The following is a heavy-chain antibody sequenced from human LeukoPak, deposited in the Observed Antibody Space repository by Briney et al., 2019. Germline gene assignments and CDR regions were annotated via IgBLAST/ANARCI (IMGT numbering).Heavy chain of an antibody. CDR1: GGSFSGYY. J-gene: IGHJ6*03. Sequence: KPSEPLSLPCAVYGGSFSGYYGSWLRHPPGKGLEWIGEINHSGSPKYNPSLKSRVTISVDTSKNQFSLKLSSVTAADTAVYYCARVSYCSSTSCFPYYYYYMDVWGKGTTVTVSS. V-gene: IGHV4-34*01. CDR2: INHSGSP. D-gene: IGHD2-2*01. CDR3: ARVSYCSSTSCFPYYYYYMDV.